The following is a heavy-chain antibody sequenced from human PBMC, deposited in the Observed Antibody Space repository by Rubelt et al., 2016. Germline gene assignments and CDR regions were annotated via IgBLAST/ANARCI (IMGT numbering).Heavy chain of an antibody. CDR2: INTDGSSI. CDR3: ARLGSNYDFWSGYI. V-gene: IGHV3-74*01. CDR1: GFSFSNYW. D-gene: IGHD3-3*01. Sequence: SGGGLVQPGGSLRLSCAASGFSFSNYWMYWVRQAPGKGLVWVSRINTDGSSITYADSVKGRFTISRDNSRNTLYLQMNSLRAEDTAVYYCARLGSNYDFWSGYIWGQGTLVTVSS. J-gene: IGHJ4*02.